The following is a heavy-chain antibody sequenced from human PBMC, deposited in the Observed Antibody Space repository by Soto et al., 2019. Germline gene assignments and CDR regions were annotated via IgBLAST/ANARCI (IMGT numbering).Heavy chain of an antibody. J-gene: IGHJ4*02. CDR1: GDSITNSSYY. V-gene: IGHV4-39*07. CDR3: ASSYYYGSGSYYNFPASRYFDY. D-gene: IGHD3-10*01. Sequence: SETLSPTCTVSGDSITNSSYYWGWIRQPPGEGLEWIGSINHSGSTNYNPSLKSRVTISVDTSKNQFSLKLSSVTAADTAVYYCASSYYYGSGSYYNFPASRYFDYWGQGTLVTVSS. CDR2: INHSGST.